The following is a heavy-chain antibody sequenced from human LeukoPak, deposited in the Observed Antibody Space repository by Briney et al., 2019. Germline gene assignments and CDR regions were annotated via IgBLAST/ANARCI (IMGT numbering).Heavy chain of an antibody. CDR3: ARVRYGSGSYYFDN. CDR2: VFYSGST. Sequence: SETLSLTCTISGGSVSNASYYWSWLRQPPGKGLDWIGYVFYSGSTNYSPSLKSRVTVSVDTSKNQFSLILTSVTAADTAVYYCARVRYGSGSYYFDNWGQGTLVTVSS. CDR1: GGSVSNASYY. D-gene: IGHD3-10*01. V-gene: IGHV4-61*01. J-gene: IGHJ4*02.